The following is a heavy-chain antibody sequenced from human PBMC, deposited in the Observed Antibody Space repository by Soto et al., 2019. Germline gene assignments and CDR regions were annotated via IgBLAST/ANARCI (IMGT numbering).Heavy chain of an antibody. CDR2: FDPEDGET. CDR1: VYTLTELS. J-gene: IGHJ5*02. CDR3: ATDNSEWWFDP. D-gene: IGHD3-3*01. V-gene: IGHV1-24*01. Sequence: ASVRVSCKVSVYTLTELSMHWVRQAPGKGLEWMGGFDPEDGETIYAQKFQGRVTMTEDTSTDTAYMELSSLRSEDTAVYYCATDNSEWWFDPWGQGTLVTVSS.